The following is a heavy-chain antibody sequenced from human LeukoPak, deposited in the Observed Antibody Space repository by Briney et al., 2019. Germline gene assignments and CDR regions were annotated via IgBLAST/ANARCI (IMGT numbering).Heavy chain of an antibody. CDR1: GFTFSSYS. CDR3: VRDRFYSFDY. J-gene: IGHJ4*02. Sequence: GGSLRLSCAASGFTFSSYSMHWVRQAPGKGLEWISYISSSSSAIYYADSVKGRFTISRDNAKNSLYLQMNSLRDEDTAVYYCVRDRFYSFDYWGQGTLVTVSS. V-gene: IGHV3-48*02. CDR2: ISSSSSAI.